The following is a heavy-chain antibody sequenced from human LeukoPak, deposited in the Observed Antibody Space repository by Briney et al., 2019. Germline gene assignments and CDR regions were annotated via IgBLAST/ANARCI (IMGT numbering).Heavy chain of an antibody. CDR3: ARDGGLSNYFDY. V-gene: IGHV4-4*07. Sequence: SETLSLTCTVSGGSTSSYYWSWIRQPAGKGLEWIGRIYISGSGSTNYNPSLKSRVTMSVDTSKNQFSLKLSSVTAADTAVYYCARDGGLSNYFDYWGQGTLVTVSS. J-gene: IGHJ4*02. CDR2: IYISGSGST. CDR1: GGSTSSYY. D-gene: IGHD3-3*01.